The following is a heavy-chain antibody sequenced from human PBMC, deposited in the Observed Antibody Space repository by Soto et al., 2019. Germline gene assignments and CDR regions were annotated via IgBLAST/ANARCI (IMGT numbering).Heavy chain of an antibody. D-gene: IGHD5-18*01. J-gene: IGHJ6*03. CDR1: SGSISSSNW. Sequence: QVQLQESGPGLVKPSGTLSLTCAVSSGSISSSNWWSWVRQPPGKGLEWIGEIYHSGSTNYNPSLKGRVTKSVDKSKKQFALKLSSVTAADTAVYYCARDPAMVTNRYYYYMYAWGKGTTVTVSS. V-gene: IGHV4-4*02. CDR3: ARDPAMVTNRYYYYMYA. CDR2: IYHSGST.